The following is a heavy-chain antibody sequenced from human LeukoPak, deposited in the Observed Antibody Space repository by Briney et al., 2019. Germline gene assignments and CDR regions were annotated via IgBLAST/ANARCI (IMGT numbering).Heavy chain of an antibody. J-gene: IGHJ4*02. D-gene: IGHD3-10*01. Sequence: GVAXIWYDGINKYYADSVKGRFTISRDNSKNTLYLQMNSLRAEDTAVYYCASLYGSGSSLFDYWGQGTLVTVSS. V-gene: IGHV3-33*01. CDR3: ASLYGSGSSLFDY. CDR2: IWYDGINK.